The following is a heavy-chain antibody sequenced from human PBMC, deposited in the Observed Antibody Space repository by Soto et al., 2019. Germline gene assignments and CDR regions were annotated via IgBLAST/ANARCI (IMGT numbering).Heavy chain of an antibody. V-gene: IGHV3-7*05. CDR3: ARDATYRASSLYYDVFDI. CDR1: GFTFSYYW. CDR2: IRRDGGEE. Sequence: DVQLMESGGCLVQPGGSLRLSCAASGFTFSYYWMTWVRQAPGKGLDLVANIRRDGGEEHYADSVKGRFSVSRDNAKASLYLPRNRLRIEDTAVYYCARDATYRASSLYYDVFDIWGQGTMVTVSS. J-gene: IGHJ3*02. D-gene: IGHD2-2*01.